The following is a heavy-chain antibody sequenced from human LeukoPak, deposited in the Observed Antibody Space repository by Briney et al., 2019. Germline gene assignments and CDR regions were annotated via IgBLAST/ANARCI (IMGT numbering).Heavy chain of an antibody. J-gene: IGHJ6*02. Sequence: PGGSLRLSCAASGFTFSAYWMSWVRQAPGKGLEWVANIREDGSEKYYVDSVKGQFTISRDNAKNSLFLQMDSLRAEDTAVYYCARDRGMDVWGQGTTVTVSS. CDR2: IREDGSEK. V-gene: IGHV3-7*01. CDR3: ARDRGMDV. CDR1: GFTFSAYW.